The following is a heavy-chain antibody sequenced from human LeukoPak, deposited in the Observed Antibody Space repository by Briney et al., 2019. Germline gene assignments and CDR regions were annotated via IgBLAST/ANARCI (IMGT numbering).Heavy chain of an antibody. CDR2: INHSGST. CDR1: GGSFSGYY. D-gene: IGHD3-16*02. V-gene: IGHV4-34*01. CDR3: ARDSTFGGVIAF. Sequence: SETLSLTCAVYGGSFSGYYWSWIRQPPGKGLEWIGEINHSGSTNYNPSLKSRVTISVDTSKNQFSLKLSSVTAADTAAYYCARDSTFGGVIAFWGQGTLVTVSS. J-gene: IGHJ4*02.